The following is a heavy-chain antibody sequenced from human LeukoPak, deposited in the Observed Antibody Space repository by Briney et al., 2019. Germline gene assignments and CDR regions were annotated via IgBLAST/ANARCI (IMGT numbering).Heavy chain of an antibody. D-gene: IGHD3-10*01. CDR2: ISYDGSDK. Sequence: GRSLRLSCAASGFTFSSYAMHWVRQAPGKGLEWVALISYDGSDKYYADSVKGRFTISRDNAKNSLYLQMNSLRAEDTAVYYCARDPSGGYYPMDVWGKGTTVTVSS. CDR3: ARDPSGGYYPMDV. J-gene: IGHJ6*03. CDR1: GFTFSSYA. V-gene: IGHV3-30*04.